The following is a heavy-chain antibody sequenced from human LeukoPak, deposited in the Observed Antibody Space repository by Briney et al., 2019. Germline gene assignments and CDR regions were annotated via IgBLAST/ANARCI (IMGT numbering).Heavy chain of an antibody. V-gene: IGHV1-2*02. Sequence: ASVKVSCKASGYTFTDYYIHWVRQAPAQGLEWMGGINPNTDGINYAQNFRGRVTMTRDTSISTAYMELSSLRSDDTAIYYCARVKALGIVGSTTVLDPWGQGTLVTVSS. D-gene: IGHD1-26*01. CDR2: INPNTDGI. CDR1: GYTFTDYY. J-gene: IGHJ5*02. CDR3: ARVKALGIVGSTTVLDP.